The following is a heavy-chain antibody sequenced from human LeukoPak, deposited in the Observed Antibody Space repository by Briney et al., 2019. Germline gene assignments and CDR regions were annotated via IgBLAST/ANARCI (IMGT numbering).Heavy chain of an antibody. V-gene: IGHV4-39*01. J-gene: IGHJ4*02. CDR1: GDSISSSSYF. Sequence: PSETLSLICTVSGDSISSSSYFWGWIRQPPGKGLEWIGSIYYTGITHYNPSLKSRFTISVNTSKNQFSQRVSSVTATDTAVYYCARHQRVQWPIHGKIDYWGQGTLVTVSS. D-gene: IGHD6-19*01. CDR3: ARHQRVQWPIHGKIDY. CDR2: IYYTGIT.